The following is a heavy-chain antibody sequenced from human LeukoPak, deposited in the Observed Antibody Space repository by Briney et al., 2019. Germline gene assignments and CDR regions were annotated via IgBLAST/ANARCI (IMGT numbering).Heavy chain of an antibody. Sequence: SGTLSLTCTVSGGSISSGGCYWSWIRQPPGKGLEWIGYIYHSGSTYYNPSLKSRVTISVDRSKNQFSLKLSSVTAADTAVYYCARDAVATRNAFDIWGQGTMVTVSS. CDR1: GGSISSGGCY. D-gene: IGHD5-12*01. CDR2: IYHSGST. V-gene: IGHV4-30-2*01. CDR3: ARDAVATRNAFDI. J-gene: IGHJ3*02.